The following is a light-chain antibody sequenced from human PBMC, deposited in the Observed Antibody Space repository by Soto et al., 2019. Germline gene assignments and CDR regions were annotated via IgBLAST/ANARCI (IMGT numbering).Light chain of an antibody. CDR3: QQRSSWPLT. CDR2: DAS. Sequence: EFVLTQSPGTLSLSPGERATLSCRASQTVRNNYLAWYQQKPGQAPRLLIYDASSRATGIPDRFSGGGSGTDFTLTISRLEPEDFAVYYCQQRSSWPLTFGGGTKVEIK. V-gene: IGKV3D-20*02. CDR1: QTVRNNY. J-gene: IGKJ4*01.